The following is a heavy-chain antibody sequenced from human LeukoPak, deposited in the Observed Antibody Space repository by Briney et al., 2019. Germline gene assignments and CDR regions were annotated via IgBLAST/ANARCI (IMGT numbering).Heavy chain of an antibody. CDR1: GFILDDYA. Sequence: SGGSLRLSCAASGFILDDYAMHWVRQVPGKGLEWVSLISGGGGSTYYADSVKGQFTISRDNAKNSLYLQVNSVRAEDTAVYYCARGTGTTAYFDYWGQGTPVSVSS. D-gene: IGHD1-1*01. J-gene: IGHJ4*02. CDR2: ISGGGGST. V-gene: IGHV3-43*02. CDR3: ARGTGTTAYFDY.